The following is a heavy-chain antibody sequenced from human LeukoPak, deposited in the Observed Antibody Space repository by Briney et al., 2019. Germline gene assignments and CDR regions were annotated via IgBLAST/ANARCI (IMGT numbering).Heavy chain of an antibody. CDR3: ARYVVYGSGKYYFDY. CDR1: GGSVSSTTYY. Sequence: SETLSLTCTVSGGSVSSTTYYWSWIRQPPGKGLEWIASINYSGSTYYNPSLKSRVTISVDTSENQFSLKLSSVPAADTAVYYCARYVVYGSGKYYFDYWGQGTLVTVSS. J-gene: IGHJ4*02. CDR2: INYSGST. D-gene: IGHD3-10*01. V-gene: IGHV4-39*01.